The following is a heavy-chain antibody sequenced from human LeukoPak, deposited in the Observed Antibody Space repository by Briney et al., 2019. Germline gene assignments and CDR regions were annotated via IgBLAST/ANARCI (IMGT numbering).Heavy chain of an antibody. D-gene: IGHD4-17*01. CDR2: ISGSGGST. V-gene: IGHV3-23*01. Sequence: GGSLRLSCAASGVTFSSYAMSWVRQAPGKGLEWVSAISGSGGSTYYADSVKGRFTISRDNSKNTLYLQMNSLRAEDTAVYYCAKGTIGDPRGYWGQGTLVTVSS. CDR1: GVTFSSYA. CDR3: AKGTIGDPRGY. J-gene: IGHJ4*02.